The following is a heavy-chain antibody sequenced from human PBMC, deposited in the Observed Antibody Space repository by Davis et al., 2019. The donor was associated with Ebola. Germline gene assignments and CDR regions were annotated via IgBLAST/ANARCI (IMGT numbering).Heavy chain of an antibody. Sequence: MPSETLSLTCAVSGGSISSGGYSWSWIRQPPGKGLEWIGYIYHSGSTYYNPSLKSRVTISVDTSKNQFSLKLSSVTAADTAVYYCARRRSYYDYWSQGTLVTVSS. CDR2: IYHSGST. CDR3: ARRRSYYDY. V-gene: IGHV4-30-2*02. CDR1: GGSISSGGYS. J-gene: IGHJ4*02.